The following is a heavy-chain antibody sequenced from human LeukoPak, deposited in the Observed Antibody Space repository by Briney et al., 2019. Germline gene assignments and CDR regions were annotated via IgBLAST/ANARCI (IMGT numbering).Heavy chain of an antibody. V-gene: IGHV4-31*03. Sequence: PSQTLSLTCTVSGGSISSGGYYWSWIRQHPGTGLEWIGYIYYSGSTYYNPSLKSRVTISVDTSKNQFSLKLSSVTAADTAVYYCATTPIVVVPAAIRGDNWFDPWGQGTLVTVSS. J-gene: IGHJ5*02. CDR2: IYYSGST. CDR1: GGSISSGGYY. CDR3: ATTPIVVVPAAIRGDNWFDP. D-gene: IGHD2-2*02.